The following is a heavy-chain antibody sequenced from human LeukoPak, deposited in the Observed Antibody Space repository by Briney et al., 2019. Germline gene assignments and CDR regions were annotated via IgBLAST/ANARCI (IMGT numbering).Heavy chain of an antibody. CDR1: GFTFSSYA. V-gene: IGHV3-33*08. CDR3: ARAAYDSSGYLTL. Sequence: GRPLRLSCAASGFTFSSYAMHWVRQAPGKGLEWVAVIWYDGSNKYHADSVKGRFTISRDNSKNKFYLQMNSLRAEDTAVYYCARAAYDSSGYLTLWGQGTLVTVSS. CDR2: IWYDGSNK. D-gene: IGHD3-22*01. J-gene: IGHJ4*02.